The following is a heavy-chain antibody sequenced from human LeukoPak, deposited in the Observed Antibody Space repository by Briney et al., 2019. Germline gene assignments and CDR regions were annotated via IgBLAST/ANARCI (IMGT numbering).Heavy chain of an antibody. J-gene: IGHJ3*02. CDR1: GFTFSSYA. D-gene: IGHD2-8*01. Sequence: GGSLRLSCAASGFTFSSYAMSWVRQAPGKGLEWVSAISGSGGSTYYADSVKGRFTISRDNSKNTLYLQMNSLRAEDTAVYYCAKHRGIVLMGGRNDAFDIWGQGTMVTVSS. CDR3: AKHRGIVLMGGRNDAFDI. CDR2: ISGSGGST. V-gene: IGHV3-23*01.